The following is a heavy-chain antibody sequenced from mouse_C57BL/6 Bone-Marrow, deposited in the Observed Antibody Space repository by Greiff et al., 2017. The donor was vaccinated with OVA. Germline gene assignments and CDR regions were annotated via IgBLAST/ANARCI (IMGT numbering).Heavy chain of an antibody. J-gene: IGHJ3*01. V-gene: IGHV1-81*01. CDR1: GYTFTSYG. D-gene: IGHD3-3*01. Sequence: QVQLQQSGAELARPGASVKLSCKASGYTFTSYGISWVKQRTGQGLEWIGEIYPGDGDTNYNGKFKGKATLTADKSSSTAYMQLSSLTSEDSAVYFCARRRGTGWFAYWGQGTLVTVSA. CDR3: ARRRGTGWFAY. CDR2: IYPGDGDT.